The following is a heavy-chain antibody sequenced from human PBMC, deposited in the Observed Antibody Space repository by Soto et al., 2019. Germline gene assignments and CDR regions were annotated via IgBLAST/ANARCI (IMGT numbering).Heavy chain of an antibody. V-gene: IGHV4-59*01. Sequence: QVQLQESGPGLVKPSETLSLTCNVSGGSISSYYWSWVRQSPGKGLEWIGYFYYSGTTNYNPSLKSRVTISIDMSKNQISLKLTSVTAADTAVYYCAALPPYWGQGTLVTVSS. CDR3: AALPPY. CDR1: GGSISSYY. J-gene: IGHJ4*02. D-gene: IGHD6-6*01. CDR2: FYYSGTT.